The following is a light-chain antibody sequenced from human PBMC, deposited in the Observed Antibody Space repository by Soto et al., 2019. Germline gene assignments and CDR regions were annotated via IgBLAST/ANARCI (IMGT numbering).Light chain of an antibody. V-gene: IGKV3-11*01. CDR2: DAS. J-gene: IGKJ2*01. CDR1: QSVSSY. Sequence: EIVLTQSPATLSLSPGERVTLSCRASQSVSSYLAWYQQKPGQAPRLLIYDASNRATGIPARFSGSGSGTDFTLTISSLEPEDFAVYSCQQRSNWPYTFGQGTKLEIK. CDR3: QQRSNWPYT.